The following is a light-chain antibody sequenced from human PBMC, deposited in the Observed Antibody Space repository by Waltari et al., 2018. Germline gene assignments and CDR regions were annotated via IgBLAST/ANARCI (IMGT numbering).Light chain of an antibody. CDR2: EVT. V-gene: IGLV2-23*02. J-gene: IGLJ1*01. CDR3: CSYAGASTSLYV. CDR1: SSDVGSANL. Sequence: QSALTQSPSVSGSPGQSLTIPCPGTSSDVGSANLLSWDQRHPGNAPKRMIYEVTKRPSGVSNRFSGSKAGNTASLTISGLQSEDEADYYCCSYAGASTSLYVFGTGTKVTVL.